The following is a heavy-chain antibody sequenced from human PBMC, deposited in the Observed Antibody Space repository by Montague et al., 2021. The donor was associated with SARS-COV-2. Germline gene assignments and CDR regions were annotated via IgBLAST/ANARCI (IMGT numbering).Heavy chain of an antibody. CDR2: IYYTGSS. D-gene: IGHD3-9*01. V-gene: IGHV4-61*01. Sequence: SETLSLTCTVSGGSVSSGSFYWSWIRQPPGKGLELIGYIYYTGSSNYNPSLKSRVTISVDTSKNQFSLKLSSMTAADTAVYYCASLRGSAEILTAFQGVSYFYGMDVWGQGTTVTVSS. CDR1: GGSVSSGSFY. CDR3: ASLRGSAEILTAFQGVSYFYGMDV. J-gene: IGHJ6*02.